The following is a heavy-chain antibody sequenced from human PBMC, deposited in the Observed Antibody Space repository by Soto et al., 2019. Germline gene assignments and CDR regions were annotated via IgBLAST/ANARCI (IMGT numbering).Heavy chain of an antibody. D-gene: IGHD3-10*01. Sequence: EVQLVQSGGGVVQPGGSLKLSCAASGFTFSASAIHWVRQASGKGLEWVGRIRSEANTYATAYAASVIGRFTISRDDSESTAYLQMNSLKAEDTAMYYCITLIDITMVPQAEWGLGTLVTVSS. J-gene: IGHJ4*02. CDR3: ITLIDITMVPQAE. CDR1: GFTFSASA. V-gene: IGHV3-73*01. CDR2: IRSEANTYAT.